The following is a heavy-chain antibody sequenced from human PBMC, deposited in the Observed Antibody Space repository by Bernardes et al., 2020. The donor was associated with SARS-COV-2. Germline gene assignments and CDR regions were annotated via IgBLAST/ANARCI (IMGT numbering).Heavy chain of an antibody. CDR2: ISGYNANT. CDR3: ARRSMDY. V-gene: IGHV1-18*01. J-gene: IGHJ4*02. CDR1: GYTFRTFG. Sequence: ASVKVSCKASGYTFRTFGISWVRQAPGQGLEWMGWISGYNANTTYAQKFQGRVTMTTDTSTSTAYMELRSLRSDDTAVYYCARRSMDYWGQGTLVTVSS.